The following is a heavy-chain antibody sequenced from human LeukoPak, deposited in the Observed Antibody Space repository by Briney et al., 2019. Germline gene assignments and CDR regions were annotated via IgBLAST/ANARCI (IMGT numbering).Heavy chain of an antibody. D-gene: IGHD1-26*01. V-gene: IGHV1-2*02. CDR1: GYTFTGYY. CDR2: INPNSGGT. CDR3: TRMGVGAEDY. J-gene: IGHJ4*02. Sequence: ASVKVSCKASGYTFTGYYMHWVRQAPGQGLEWMGWINPNSGGTNYAQKFQGRVTMTRDTSISTAYMELSSLRSEDTAVYYCTRMGVGAEDYWGQGTLVTVSS.